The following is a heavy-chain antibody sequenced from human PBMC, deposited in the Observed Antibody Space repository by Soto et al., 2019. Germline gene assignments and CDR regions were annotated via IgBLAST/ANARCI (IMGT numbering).Heavy chain of an antibody. D-gene: IGHD3-16*01. CDR3: ARDLGSGRTGFDP. J-gene: IGHJ5*02. Sequence: SVKVSCRASGYTFTSYGISWVRQAPGQGLEWMGWISAYNGNTNYAQKLQGSVTMTTDTSTSTDYMELRSLRSDDKAVYYCARDLGSGRTGFDPWGQGTLVTVYS. CDR1: GYTFTSYG. V-gene: IGHV1-18*04. CDR2: ISAYNGNT.